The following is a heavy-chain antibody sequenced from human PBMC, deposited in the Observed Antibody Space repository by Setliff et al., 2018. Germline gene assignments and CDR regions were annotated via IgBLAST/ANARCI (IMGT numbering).Heavy chain of an antibody. CDR2: ISPYSGKT. V-gene: IGHV1-18*01. J-gene: IGHJ4*02. Sequence: ASVKVSCKTSGYNFITLGINWVRQAPGQGLEWVGWISPYSGKTDYAQKFQDRVTMTIDTSATTVYMELKSLRSDDTAVYYCVRSSAPQVVLAADFDFWGQGTPVTV. D-gene: IGHD6-19*01. CDR3: VRSSAPQVVLAADFDF. CDR1: GYNFITLG.